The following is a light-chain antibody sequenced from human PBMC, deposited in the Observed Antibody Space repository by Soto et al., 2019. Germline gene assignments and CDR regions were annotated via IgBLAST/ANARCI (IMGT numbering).Light chain of an antibody. CDR2: DAS. V-gene: IGKV3-11*01. CDR3: QVRTNWSIA. CDR1: QSVSSY. Sequence: EFVLTQSPATLSYSPGERATISFGASQSVSSYLAWYQQKPGQAPRLLIYDASNRATGIPDRVSGTGSGTDFTLTINNLEPEDLAVYYCQVRTNWSIAFGRGTRLEIK. J-gene: IGKJ5*01.